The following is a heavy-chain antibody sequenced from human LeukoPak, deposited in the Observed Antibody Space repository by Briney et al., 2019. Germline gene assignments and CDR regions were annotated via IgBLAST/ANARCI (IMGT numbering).Heavy chain of an antibody. D-gene: IGHD2-2*01. CDR1: GFTFSSYA. V-gene: IGHV3-30*02. CDR2: IRYDGSNK. CDR3: AKGGVIVVVPAHDSDFDY. J-gene: IGHJ4*02. Sequence: GGSLRLSCAASGFTFSSYAMHWVRQAPGKGLEWVAFIRYDGSNKYYADSVKGRFTISRDNSKNTLYLQMNSLRAEDTAVYYCAKGGVIVVVPAHDSDFDYWGQGTLVTVSS.